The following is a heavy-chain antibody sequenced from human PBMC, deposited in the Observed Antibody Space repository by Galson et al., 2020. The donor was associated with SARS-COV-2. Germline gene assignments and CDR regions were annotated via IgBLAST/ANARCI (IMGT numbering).Heavy chain of an antibody. Sequence: GGSLRLSCATSRFPFDAFSLHWVRQAPGKGLEWLAVISYDGSNQYYADSVQGRFTISRDNSRKILYLQMNSLRAEDSAVYYCVKDYYGSGSHSPFDYWGQGTLVIVSS. CDR3: VKDYYGSGSHSPFDY. D-gene: IGHD3-10*01. CDR1: RFPFDAFS. J-gene: IGHJ4*02. V-gene: IGHV3-30*18. CDR2: ISYDGSNQ.